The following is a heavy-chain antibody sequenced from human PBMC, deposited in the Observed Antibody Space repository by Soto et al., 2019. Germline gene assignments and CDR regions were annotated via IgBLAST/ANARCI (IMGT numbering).Heavy chain of an antibody. D-gene: IGHD6-13*01. CDR1: GFIFSKYW. V-gene: IGHV3-74*01. J-gene: IGHJ6*02. CDR3: AGGRYSSSLNYGMDV. Sequence: GGSLRLSCAASGFIFSKYWMHWARQAPGKGLVWVSRIDDDGSSTSYADSVKGRFTISRDNAKNTLYLQMNSLRAEDTAVYYCAGGRYSSSLNYGMDVWGQGTKVTVSS. CDR2: IDDDGSST.